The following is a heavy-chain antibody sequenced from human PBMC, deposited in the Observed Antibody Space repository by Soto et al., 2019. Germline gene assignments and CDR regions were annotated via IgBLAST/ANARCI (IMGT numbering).Heavy chain of an antibody. D-gene: IGHD3-9*01. Sequence: SLTCTVSGGSISSSSYYWGWIRQPPGKGLEWIGSIYYSGSTYYNPSLKSRVTISVDTSKNQFSLKLSSVTAADTAVYYCARGADMNGMDVWGQGTTVTVSS. V-gene: IGHV4-39*01. CDR2: IYYSGST. CDR3: ARGADMNGMDV. CDR1: GGSISSSSYY. J-gene: IGHJ6*02.